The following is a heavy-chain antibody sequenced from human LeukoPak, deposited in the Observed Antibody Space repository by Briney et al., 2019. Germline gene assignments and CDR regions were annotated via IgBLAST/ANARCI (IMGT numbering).Heavy chain of an antibody. CDR3: ARPRGLGNWGSGVTFAY. V-gene: IGHV5-51*01. CDR2: IYPGDSDT. Sequence: GESLKISCKGSGYTFTTFWIGWVRQMPGKGLESMGIIYPGDSDTRYSPSFQGQVTISADKSISTAYLQWSSLKASDTAMYYCARPRGLGNWGSGVTFAYWGQGTLVTVSS. D-gene: IGHD7-27*01. J-gene: IGHJ4*02. CDR1: GYTFTTFW.